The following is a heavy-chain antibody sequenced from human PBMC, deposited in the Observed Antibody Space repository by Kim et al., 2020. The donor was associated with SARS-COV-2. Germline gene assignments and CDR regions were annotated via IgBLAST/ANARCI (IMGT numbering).Heavy chain of an antibody. Sequence: DSVKGRFTISRDNSKNTLYLQMSSLRAEDTAVYYCVKGSSSWTRGPSFDYWGQGTLVTVSS. V-gene: IGHV3-64D*06. CDR3: VKGSSSWTRGPSFDY. D-gene: IGHD6-13*01. J-gene: IGHJ4*02.